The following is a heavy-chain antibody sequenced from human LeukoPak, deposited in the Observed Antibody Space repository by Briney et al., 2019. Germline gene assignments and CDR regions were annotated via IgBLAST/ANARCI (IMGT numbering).Heavy chain of an antibody. CDR1: GFTFSDYA. V-gene: IGHV3-30*03. CDR2: ISFDGTDK. Sequence: SGRSLRLSCAASGFTFSDYAMHWVRQAPGKGLEWVAAISFDGTDKYYADSVKGRFTLSRDNSKNTLYLQMNSLGPEDTAIYYCGGGGTASAPLDYWGQGTLVTVSS. J-gene: IGHJ4*02. D-gene: IGHD2-8*02. CDR3: GGGGTASAPLDY.